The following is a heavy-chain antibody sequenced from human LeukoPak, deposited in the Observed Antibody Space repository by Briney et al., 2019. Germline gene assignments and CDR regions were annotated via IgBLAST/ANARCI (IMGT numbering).Heavy chain of an antibody. V-gene: IGHV4-34*01. D-gene: IGHD3-22*01. Sequence: SETLSLTCAVHGGSFSGYYWSWIRQPPGKGLEWIGEINHSGSTNYNPSLKSRVTISVDTSKNQFSLKLSSVTAADTAVYYCARGLKWLDSAYFDYWGQGTLVTVSS. CDR2: INHSGST. J-gene: IGHJ4*02. CDR3: ARGLKWLDSAYFDY. CDR1: GGSFSGYY.